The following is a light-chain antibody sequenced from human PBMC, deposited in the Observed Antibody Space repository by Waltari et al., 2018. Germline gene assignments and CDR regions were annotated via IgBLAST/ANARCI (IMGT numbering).Light chain of an antibody. CDR1: TLPKKY. J-gene: IGLJ2*01. V-gene: IGLV3-10*01. CDR2: EDK. Sequence: SFELTQPPSVSVSPGQTARITCFGDTLPKKYASWYQQKSCQAPVVVIYEDKKRPSGSPERISASSSGTTATLTISGAQVDDEGDYYCSTTDSTGKTFGGGTKLTVL. CDR3: STTDSTGKT.